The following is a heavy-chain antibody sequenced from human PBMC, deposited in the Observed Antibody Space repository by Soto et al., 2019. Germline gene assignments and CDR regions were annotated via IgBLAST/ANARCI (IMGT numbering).Heavy chain of an antibody. CDR2: ITANSGSS. J-gene: IGHJ4*02. CDR1: GLTFSRHA. V-gene: IGHV3-23*01. CDR3: AKSPEWPNRYFDY. D-gene: IGHD3-3*01. Sequence: EVQLLESGGGLAQPGGSLRLSCVASGLTFSRHAMVWVRQAPGKGLEWVSTITANSGSSDYGDSVKGRFTISRDNAGSTLFLQMNSLRVEDTATYYCAKSPEWPNRYFDYWGRGTLVTVSS.